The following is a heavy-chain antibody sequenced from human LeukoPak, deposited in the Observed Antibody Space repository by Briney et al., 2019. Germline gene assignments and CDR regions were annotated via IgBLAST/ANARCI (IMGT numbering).Heavy chain of an antibody. V-gene: IGHV4-59*01. J-gene: IGHJ4*02. CDR1: GGPISNYY. Sequence: SETLSLTCTVSGGPISNYYWSWIRQPPGKGLEWIGYIYYSGSTNYNPSLKSRVTISVDTSKNQFSLKLSSVTAADTAVYYCARVRYEWELLRFDYWGQGTLVTVSS. CDR2: IYYSGST. CDR3: ARVRYEWELLRFDY. D-gene: IGHD1-26*01.